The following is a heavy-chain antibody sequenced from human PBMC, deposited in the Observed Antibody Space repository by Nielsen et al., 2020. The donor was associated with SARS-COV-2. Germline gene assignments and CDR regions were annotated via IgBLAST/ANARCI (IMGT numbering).Heavy chain of an antibody. D-gene: IGHD3-16*02. Sequence: GESLKISCAASGFTVSSNYMSWVRQAPGKGLEWVSVIYSGGSTYYADSVKGRFTISRDNSKNTLYLQMNSLRAEDTAVYYCTTTRLYDYVWGSYRPPGYWGQGTLVTVSS. CDR1: GFTVSSNY. J-gene: IGHJ4*02. V-gene: IGHV3-53*01. CDR2: IYSGGST. CDR3: TTTRLYDYVWGSYRPPGY.